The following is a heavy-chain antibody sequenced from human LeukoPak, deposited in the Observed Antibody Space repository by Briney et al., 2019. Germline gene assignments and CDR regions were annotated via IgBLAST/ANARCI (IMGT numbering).Heavy chain of an antibody. V-gene: IGHV3-21*01. Sequence: PGGSLRLSCAASGFTFSSYSMDWVRQAPGKGLEWVSSISSSSSYIYYPDSVKGRFTISRDNAKNSLYLQMHSLRAEDTAVYYCARDRVLLWFGELFPFFDYWGQGTLVTVSS. CDR1: GFTFSSYS. CDR2: ISSSSSYI. D-gene: IGHD3-10*01. CDR3: ARDRVLLWFGELFPFFDY. J-gene: IGHJ4*02.